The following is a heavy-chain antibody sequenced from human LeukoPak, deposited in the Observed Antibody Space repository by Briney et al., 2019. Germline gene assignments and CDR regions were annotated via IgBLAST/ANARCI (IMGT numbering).Heavy chain of an antibody. CDR3: ARDTNYYDSSGYLYYFDY. Sequence: ASVKVSCKASGYTFTDYCIHWVRQAPRQGLEWMGWINPNSGGTNYAQKLQGRVTMTTDTSTSTAYMELRSLRSDDTAVYYCARDTNYYDSSGYLYYFDYWGQGTLVTVSS. D-gene: IGHD3-22*01. CDR2: INPNSGGT. V-gene: IGHV1-2*02. CDR1: GYTFTDYC. J-gene: IGHJ4*02.